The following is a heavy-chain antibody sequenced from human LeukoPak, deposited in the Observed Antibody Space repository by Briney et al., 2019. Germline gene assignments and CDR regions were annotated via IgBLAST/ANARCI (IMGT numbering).Heavy chain of an antibody. CDR2: IYSGGST. CDR3: ARYDYYDSSGYKIAEYFQH. CDR1: GFTVSSNY. D-gene: IGHD3-22*01. J-gene: IGHJ1*01. V-gene: IGHV3-53*01. Sequence: GGSLRLSCAASGFTVSSNYMSWVRQAPGKGLEWVSVIYSGGSTYYADSVKGRFTISRDNAKNTLYLQMNSLRAEDTAVYYCARYDYYDSSGYKIAEYFQHWGQGTLVTVSS.